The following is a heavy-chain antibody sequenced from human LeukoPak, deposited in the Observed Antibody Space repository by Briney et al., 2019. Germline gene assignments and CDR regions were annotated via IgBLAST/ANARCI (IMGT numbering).Heavy chain of an antibody. J-gene: IGHJ3*02. Sequence: ASVKVSCKASGYTFTSYDINWVRQATGQGLEWMGWMNPNSGNTGYAQKFQGRVTMTRNTSISTAYMELSSLRSEDTAVYYCARGPRRVRAFDIWDQGTMVTVSS. CDR2: MNPNSGNT. CDR3: ARGPRRVRAFDI. V-gene: IGHV1-8*01. CDR1: GYTFTSYD.